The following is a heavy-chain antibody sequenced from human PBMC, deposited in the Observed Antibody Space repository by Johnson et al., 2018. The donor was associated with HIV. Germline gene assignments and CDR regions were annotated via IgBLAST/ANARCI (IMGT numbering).Heavy chain of an antibody. CDR3: AKDWGIAVAGLDAFDI. CDR2: ISYDGSNK. Sequence: QVQLVESGGGLVQPGGSLRLSCAASGFTFSSYGMHWVRQAPGKGLEWVAVISYDGSNKYYADSVKGRFTISRDNSKNTLYLQMNSLRAEDTAVYYCAKDWGIAVAGLDAFDIWGRGTMVTVSS. D-gene: IGHD6-19*01. CDR1: GFTFSSYG. J-gene: IGHJ3*02. V-gene: IGHV3-30*18.